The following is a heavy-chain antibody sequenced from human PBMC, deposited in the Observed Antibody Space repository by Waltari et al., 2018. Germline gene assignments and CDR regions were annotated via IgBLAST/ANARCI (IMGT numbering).Heavy chain of an antibody. Sequence: QVQLQESGPGLVKPSQTLSLTCTVSGGSISSGSYYWSWIWQPAGKGLEGIGRIYTRGGTNYNPARKSRVTITIDTAKNQFSLKLGSVTAADTAVYYCAGVGSGWSDLYYYYMDVWGKGTTVTVSS. CDR3: AGVGSGWSDLYYYYMDV. J-gene: IGHJ6*03. D-gene: IGHD6-19*01. CDR1: GGSISSGSYY. V-gene: IGHV4-61*02. CDR2: IYTRGGT.